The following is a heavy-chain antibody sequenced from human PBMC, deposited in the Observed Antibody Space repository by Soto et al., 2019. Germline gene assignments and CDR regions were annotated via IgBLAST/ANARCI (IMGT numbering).Heavy chain of an antibody. V-gene: IGHV1-18*04. CDR2: INVYNGNT. D-gene: IGHD2-2*01. Sequence: ASVKVSCKASGYTFTSNSIGWVRQAPGQGLEWMGWINVYNGNTKYAQQLQGRVTLTTDTSTSTAYMDLRSLRSDDTAVYYCARISSASSGLLPDYWGQGTLVTVSS. CDR1: GYTFTSNS. J-gene: IGHJ4*02. CDR3: ARISSASSGLLPDY.